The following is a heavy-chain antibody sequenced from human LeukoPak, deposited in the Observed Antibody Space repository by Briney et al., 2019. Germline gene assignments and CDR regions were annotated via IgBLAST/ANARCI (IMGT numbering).Heavy chain of an antibody. J-gene: IGHJ4*02. Sequence: GGSLRLSCAASGFTFSGYAMHWVRQAPGKGLEWVAVISYDGSNNFYAESVRGRFTISRDNPKNTLYLQMNSLRTEDTALYYCAKGYSNGWFAIDYWGQGTLVTVSS. CDR1: GFTFSGYA. CDR3: AKGYSNGWFAIDY. CDR2: ISYDGSNN. V-gene: IGHV3-30*18. D-gene: IGHD6-19*01.